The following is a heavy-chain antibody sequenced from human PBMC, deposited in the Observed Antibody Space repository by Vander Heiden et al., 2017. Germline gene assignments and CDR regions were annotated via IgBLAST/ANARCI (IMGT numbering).Heavy chain of an antibody. CDR2: IYYSGST. CDR1: GGPTNRDDYY. J-gene: IGHJ4*02. Sequence: QVQLQESGPVLVKPSRTLSLPCSVSGGPTNRDDYYWTWIRRPPGKGLEWIGYIYYSGSTYYNPSLKSRLSLSMDTSKNRFSLKLSSVTAADTAVYYCARDRHFRYFVDQWGQGTLVIVSS. CDR3: ARDRHFRYFVDQ. V-gene: IGHV4-30-4*01. D-gene: IGHD1-26*01.